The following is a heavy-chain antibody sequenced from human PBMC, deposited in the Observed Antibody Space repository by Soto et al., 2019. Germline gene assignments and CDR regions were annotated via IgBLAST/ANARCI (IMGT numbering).Heavy chain of an antibody. CDR1: GGSIRSYY. D-gene: IGHD3-10*01. J-gene: IGHJ4*02. CDR2: IHFSGTT. Sequence: SETLSLTCSVSGGSIRSYYWTWIRQPPGQALEWIGNIHFSGTTYYNPSLESRVTISVDTSKNQFSLRVTSVSAADTAVYYCARSGTYPVFIDLWGQGTLLTVS. CDR3: ARSGTYPVFIDL. V-gene: IGHV4-59*01.